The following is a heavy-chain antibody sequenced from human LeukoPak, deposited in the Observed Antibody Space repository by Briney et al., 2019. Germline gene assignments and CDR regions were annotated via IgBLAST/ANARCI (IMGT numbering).Heavy chain of an antibody. CDR2: ISWRSGNI. V-gene: IGHV3-9*01. Sequence: PGGSLRLSCAASGFTFDDYAMHWVRQAPGKGLEWVAGISWRSGNIGYADSVKGRFTISRDNAENSLHLQMNSLRTEDTALYFCVRDAWRRAFNYGMDVWGQGTTVAVSS. CDR1: GFTFDDYA. CDR3: VRDAWRRAFNYGMDV. J-gene: IGHJ6*02. D-gene: IGHD5-12*01.